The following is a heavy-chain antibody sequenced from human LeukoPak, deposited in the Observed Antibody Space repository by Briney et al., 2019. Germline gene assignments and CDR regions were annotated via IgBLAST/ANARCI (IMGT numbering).Heavy chain of an antibody. CDR3: ARDDSSGYYGVPRYFDY. D-gene: IGHD3-22*01. CDR1: RFTFSSYA. Sequence: GGSLRLSCAASRFTFSSYAMHWVRQAPGKGLEWVAVISYDGSNKYYADSVEGRFTISRDNSKNTLYLQMNSLRAEDTAVYYCARDDSSGYYGVPRYFDYWGQGTLVTVSS. V-gene: IGHV3-30-3*01. CDR2: ISYDGSNK. J-gene: IGHJ4*02.